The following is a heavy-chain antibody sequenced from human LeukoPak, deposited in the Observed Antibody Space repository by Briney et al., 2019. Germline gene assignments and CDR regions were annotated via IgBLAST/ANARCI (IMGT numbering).Heavy chain of an antibody. CDR1: GFTFSSYW. J-gene: IGHJ4*02. V-gene: IGHV3-7*03. CDR3: AKVCPLVVTAIRLYYFGY. D-gene: IGHD2-21*02. CDR2: IKQDGSEK. Sequence: HPGGSLRLSCAASGFTFSSYWMSWVRQAPGKGLEWVANIKQDGSEKYYVDSVKGRFTISRDNAKNSLYLQMNNLRAEDKAVYYCAKVCPLVVTAIRLYYFGYWGQGTLVTVSS.